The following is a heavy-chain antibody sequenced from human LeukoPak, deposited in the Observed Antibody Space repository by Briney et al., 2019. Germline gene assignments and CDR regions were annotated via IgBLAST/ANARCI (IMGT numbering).Heavy chain of an antibody. CDR3: ARPSHVYSESPRRPFDV. Sequence: SGTLSLTCTVPVGSISGYYWSWIPQPPGKGRGWIGYIYTSGSTDYTPSLQSRVTISPHTSKNQPSLHLSSVTAADTAVSYSARPSHVYSESPRRPFDVWGQGTMVTVSS. CDR2: IYTSGST. J-gene: IGHJ3*01. V-gene: IGHV4-4*09. D-gene: IGHD1-26*01. CDR1: VGSISGYY.